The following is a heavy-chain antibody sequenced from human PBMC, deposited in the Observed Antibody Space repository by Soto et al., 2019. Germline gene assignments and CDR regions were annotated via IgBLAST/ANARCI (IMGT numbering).Heavy chain of an antibody. V-gene: IGHV1-8*01. J-gene: IGHJ5*02. D-gene: IGHD3-10*01. CDR1: GYTFTSYD. Sequence: QVQLVQSGAEVKKPGASVKVSCKASGYTFTSYDIKWVRQATGQGLEWMGWMNPNSGHTGYAQKFQCRATMTRNTAISTAYMELSNLPSEDTDGYYWGGMRFGESNRATEGCEPWGQGTLVTGSS. CDR2: MNPNSGHT. CDR3: GGMRFGESNRATEGCEP.